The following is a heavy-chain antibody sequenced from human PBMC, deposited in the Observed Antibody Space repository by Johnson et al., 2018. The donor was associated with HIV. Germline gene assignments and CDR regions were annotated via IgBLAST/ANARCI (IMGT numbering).Heavy chain of an antibody. CDR1: GFTFSSYW. V-gene: IGHV3-7*01. D-gene: IGHD1-26*01. CDR3: ARDRLSGSYYVGNAFDI. CDR2: IKQDGSEK. Sequence: VQLVESGGGLVQPGGSLRLSCAASGFTFSSYWMSLVRQAPGKGLEWVANIKQDGSEKYYVDSVNGRFTISRDNAKNSLYLQMNSLRAEDTAVYYCARDRLSGSYYVGNAFDIWGQGTMVAVSS. J-gene: IGHJ3*02.